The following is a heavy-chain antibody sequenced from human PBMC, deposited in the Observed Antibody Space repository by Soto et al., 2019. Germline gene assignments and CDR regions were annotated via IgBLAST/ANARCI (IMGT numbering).Heavy chain of an antibody. CDR3: ASPPVEDSGYDIYYYGMDV. J-gene: IGHJ6*02. D-gene: IGHD5-12*01. CDR1: GGSISSSSYY. CDR2: IYYSGST. Sequence: SETLSLTCTVSGGSISSSSYYWGWIRQPPGKGLEWIGSIYYSGSTYYNPSLKSRVTISVDTSKNQFSLKLSSVTAADTAVYYCASPPVEDSGYDIYYYGMDVWGQGTAVTVSS. V-gene: IGHV4-39*01.